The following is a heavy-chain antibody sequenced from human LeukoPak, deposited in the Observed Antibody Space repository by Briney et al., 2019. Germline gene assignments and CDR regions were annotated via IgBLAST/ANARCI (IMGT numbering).Heavy chain of an antibody. V-gene: IGHV4-34*01. Sequence: SETLSLTCAVYGGSFSGYYWSWIRQPPGKGLEWIGEINHSGSTNYNPSLKSRVTISVDTSKNQFSLKLSSVTAADTAVYYCARGPRYYDYVWGSYRYSYFDYWGQGTLVTVSS. J-gene: IGHJ4*02. D-gene: IGHD3-16*02. CDR1: GGSFSGYY. CDR2: INHSGST. CDR3: ARGPRYYDYVWGSYRYSYFDY.